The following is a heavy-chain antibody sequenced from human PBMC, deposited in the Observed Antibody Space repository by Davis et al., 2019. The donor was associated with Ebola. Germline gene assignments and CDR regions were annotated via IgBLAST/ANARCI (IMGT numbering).Heavy chain of an antibody. V-gene: IGHV3-21*01. J-gene: IGHJ6*02. Sequence: GGSLRLSCAASGFTFSSYSMNWVRQAPGKGLEWVSSISSSSSYIYYADSVKGRFTISRDNAKNSLYLQMNSLRAEDTAVYYCARGVVVVPAATYYYYGMDVWGQGTTVTVSS. CDR1: GFTFSSYS. CDR2: ISSSSSYI. CDR3: ARGVVVVPAATYYYYGMDV. D-gene: IGHD2-2*01.